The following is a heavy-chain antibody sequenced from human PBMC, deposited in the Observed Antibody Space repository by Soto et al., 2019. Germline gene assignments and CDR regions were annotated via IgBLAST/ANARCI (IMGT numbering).Heavy chain of an antibody. CDR2: IRAYNGNT. J-gene: IGHJ4*02. V-gene: IGHV1-18*01. CDR1: GYTFTSYG. Sequence: QVQLVQSGAEVKKPGASVKVSCKASGYTFTSYGISWVRQAPGQGLEWRGWIRAYNGNTNYALKLQGRVTMTTDTSTSTVYMGLRRLRSDDTAVYYWARDGTPGDDWGQGTLVTVSS. CDR3: ARDGTPGDD. D-gene: IGHD1-1*01.